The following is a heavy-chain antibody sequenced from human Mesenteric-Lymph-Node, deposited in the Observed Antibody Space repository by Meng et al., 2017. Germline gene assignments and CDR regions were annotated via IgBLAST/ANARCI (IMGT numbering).Heavy chain of an antibody. J-gene: IGHJ4*02. CDR3: AREGIAAAGYFY. V-gene: IGHV3-21*06. CDR1: GFTFNNYA. Sequence: GESLKISCAASGFTFNNYALTWVRQAPGKGLEWVSASSGSNGGIFYADSVKGRFSISRDNAKSSLSLQMNSLRAEDTAVYYCAREGIAAAGYFYWGQGTLVTVSS. D-gene: IGHD6-13*01. CDR2: SSGSNGGI.